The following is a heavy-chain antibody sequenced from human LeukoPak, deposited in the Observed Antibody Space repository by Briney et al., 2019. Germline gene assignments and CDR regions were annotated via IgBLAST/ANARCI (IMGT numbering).Heavy chain of an antibody. CDR1: GYTFTSYD. J-gene: IGHJ5*02. Sequence: ASVTVSCKASGYTFTSYDINWVRQATGQGLEWMGWMNPNSGNTGYAQKFQGRVTITRNTSISTAYMELSSLRSEDTAVYYCARGGYCSGGSCSNWFDPWGQGTLVTVSS. CDR3: ARGGYCSGGSCSNWFDP. V-gene: IGHV1-8*03. CDR2: MNPNSGNT. D-gene: IGHD2-15*01.